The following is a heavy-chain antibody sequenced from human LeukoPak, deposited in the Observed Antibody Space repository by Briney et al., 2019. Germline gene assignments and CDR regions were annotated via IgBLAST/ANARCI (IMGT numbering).Heavy chain of an antibody. CDR3: AKRNTMIRGGPCFDH. V-gene: IGHV3-23*01. CDR2: ISGIGIST. D-gene: IGHD3-10*01. Sequence: GGSLRLSCAASGFTFSNYAMSWVRQAPGKGLEWVSDISGIGISTYYADSVKGRFTISRDNSKNTLYLQMNDLRPEDTAKYYCAKRNTMIRGGPCFDHWGQGLLVTVSS. J-gene: IGHJ4*02. CDR1: GFTFSNYA.